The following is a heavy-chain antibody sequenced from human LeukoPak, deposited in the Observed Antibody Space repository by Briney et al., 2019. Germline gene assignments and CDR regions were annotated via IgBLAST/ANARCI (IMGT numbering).Heavy chain of an antibody. D-gene: IGHD6-19*01. CDR2: ISSSGSTK. CDR3: ARELERSGFDP. CDR1: GFTFSSYE. J-gene: IGHJ5*02. V-gene: IGHV3-48*03. Sequence: GGSLRLSGAASGFTFSSYEMNWVRQAPGKGLEWVSYISSSGSTKDYADSVKGRFTISRDNAKNSLYLQMNSLRAEDTGVYYCARELERSGFDPWGQGTLVTVSS.